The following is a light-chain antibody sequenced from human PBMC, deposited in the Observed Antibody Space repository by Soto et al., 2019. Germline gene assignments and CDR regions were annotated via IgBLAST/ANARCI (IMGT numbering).Light chain of an antibody. J-gene: IGKJ4*01. Sequence: DVQLTQSPSTLPASVGDRAAITCQATQNIFNYLHWFQQRPGKAPQLLISDASHLEPGVPSRFSGQRSGTDFTLIINDLQPEDFATYFCQQYEDLPLTFGGGTRVEV. CDR1: QNIFNY. CDR2: DAS. V-gene: IGKV1-33*01. CDR3: QQYEDLPLT.